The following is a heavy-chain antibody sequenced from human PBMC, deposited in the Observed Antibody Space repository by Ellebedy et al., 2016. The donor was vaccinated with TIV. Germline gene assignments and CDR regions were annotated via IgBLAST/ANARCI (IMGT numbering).Heavy chain of an antibody. Sequence: MPSETLSLTCTVSGGSVTSGSYYWSWIRQPPGKGLEWIGYIYYSGSTNYNPSLKSRVTISVDTSKNQFSLKLSSVTAADTAVYYCARDSGSPWFDPWGQGTLVTVSS. CDR1: GGSVTSGSYY. CDR2: IYYSGST. V-gene: IGHV4-61*01. D-gene: IGHD5-12*01. CDR3: ARDSGSPWFDP. J-gene: IGHJ5*02.